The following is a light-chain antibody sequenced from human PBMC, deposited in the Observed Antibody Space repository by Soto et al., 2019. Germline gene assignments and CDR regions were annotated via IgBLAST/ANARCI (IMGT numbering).Light chain of an antibody. J-gene: IGKJ5*01. CDR3: QQLNTYPPWT. CDR2: KAS. V-gene: IGKV1-5*03. CDR1: QSISSW. Sequence: DIQMTQSPSTLSASVGDRVTITCRASQSISSWLAWYQQKPGKAPKLLIYKASSLESGVPSRFSGSGSGTEFTLTISSLQPEDSATYYCQQLNTYPPWTFGQGTRREIK.